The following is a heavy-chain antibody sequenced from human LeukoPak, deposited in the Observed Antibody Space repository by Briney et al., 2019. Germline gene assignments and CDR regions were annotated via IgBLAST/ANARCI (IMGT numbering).Heavy chain of an antibody. J-gene: IGHJ4*02. CDR3: ARPLKANAGYFDY. CDR1: GFIFSRYG. V-gene: IGHV3-30*02. D-gene: IGHD3-10*01. CDR2: IRYDGSDK. Sequence: GGSLRLSCAASGFIFSRYGMSWVRQAPGKGLEWVAFIRYDGSDKYYADSVRGRFTISRDNSKNTLYLQMNSLRVEDTADYYCARPLKANAGYFDYWGQGTLVTVSS.